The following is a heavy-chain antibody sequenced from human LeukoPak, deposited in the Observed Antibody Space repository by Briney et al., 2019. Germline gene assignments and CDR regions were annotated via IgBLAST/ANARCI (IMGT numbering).Heavy chain of an antibody. CDR3: ARGAYYYGSGSPDY. CDR1: GLTFADYG. J-gene: IGHJ4*02. V-gene: IGHV3-20*04. CDR2: IIWIGGRT. Sequence: PGGSLRLSCAASGLTFADYGMSWVRHAPGKGLGWVSGIIWIGGRTGYADSVKGRFTISRDNAKNSLYLQMNSLRAEDTALYYCARGAYYYGSGSPDYWGQGTLVSVSS. D-gene: IGHD3-10*01.